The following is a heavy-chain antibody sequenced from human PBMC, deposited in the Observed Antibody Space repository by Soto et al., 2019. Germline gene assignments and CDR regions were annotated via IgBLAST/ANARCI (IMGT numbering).Heavy chain of an antibody. D-gene: IGHD4-17*01. CDR3: ARLSLLRLAKFNYGDYLHYYFDY. J-gene: IGHJ4*02. Sequence: SETLSLTCAVYGGSFSGYYWSWIRQPPGKGLEWIGEINHSGSTNYNPSLKSRVTISVDTSKNQFSLKLSSVTAADTAVYYCARLSLLRLAKFNYGDYLHYYFDYWGQGTLVTVSS. V-gene: IGHV4-34*01. CDR1: GGSFSGYY. CDR2: INHSGST.